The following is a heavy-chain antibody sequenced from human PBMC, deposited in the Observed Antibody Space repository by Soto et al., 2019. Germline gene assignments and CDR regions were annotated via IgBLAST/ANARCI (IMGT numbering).Heavy chain of an antibody. CDR3: AKGSQPVVRGNFDY. CDR2: ISGSGGST. J-gene: IGHJ4*02. CDR1: GFTFSSYA. D-gene: IGHD2-15*01. Sequence: EVQLLESGGGLVQPGGSVRLSCAASGFTFSSYAMSWVRQAPGKGLEWVSAISGSGGSTYYADSLKGRFTISRDNSKNTLYLQMNSLRAEDTAVYYCAKGSQPVVRGNFDYWGQGTLVTVSS. V-gene: IGHV3-23*01.